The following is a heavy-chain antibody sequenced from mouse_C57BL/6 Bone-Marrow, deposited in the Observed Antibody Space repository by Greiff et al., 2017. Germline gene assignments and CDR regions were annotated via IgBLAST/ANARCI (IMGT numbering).Heavy chain of an antibody. V-gene: IGHV5-4*01. Sequence: EVQLVESGGGLVKPGGSLKLSCAASGFTFSSYALSWVRQTPEKRLEWVATISDGGSYTYYPDNVKGRFTISRDNAKNNLYLQMSHLKSEDTAMYYCASTVVATGAMDDWGQGTSVTVSS. CDR1: GFTFSSYA. CDR3: ASTVVATGAMDD. CDR2: ISDGGSYT. D-gene: IGHD1-1*01. J-gene: IGHJ4*01.